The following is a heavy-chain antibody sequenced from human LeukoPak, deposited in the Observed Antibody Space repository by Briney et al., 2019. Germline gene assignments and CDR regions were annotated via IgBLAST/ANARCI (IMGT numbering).Heavy chain of an antibody. D-gene: IGHD6-6*01. J-gene: IGHJ5*02. V-gene: IGHV4-31*03. Sequence: TASQTLSLTCTVSGGSISSGGYYWSWLRQPPGKGVEGIGYIYYSGSTYYNPSLKSRVTISVDTSKNQFSLKLSSVTAADTAVYYWARVISPRGSSGGWFDPWGQGTLVTVSS. CDR1: GGSISSGGYY. CDR2: IYYSGST. CDR3: ARVISPRGSSGGWFDP.